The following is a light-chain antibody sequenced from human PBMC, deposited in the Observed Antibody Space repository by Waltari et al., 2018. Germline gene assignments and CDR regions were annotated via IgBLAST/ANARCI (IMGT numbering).Light chain of an antibody. CDR3: QQSYSTPLT. J-gene: IGKJ4*01. Sequence: DIQMTQSPSSLSASVGDRVTITCRASQSISSYLNWYQQKPVKAPKLLIYAASTLQSGVPSRFSVSGSGTDFTLTISSPQPEDFATYYCQQSYSTPLTFGGGTKVKIK. CDR1: QSISSY. V-gene: IGKV1-39*01. CDR2: AAS.